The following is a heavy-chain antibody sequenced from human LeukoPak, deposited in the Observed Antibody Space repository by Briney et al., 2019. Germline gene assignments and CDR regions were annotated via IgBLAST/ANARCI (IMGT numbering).Heavy chain of an antibody. J-gene: IGHJ5*02. CDR3: ARDRAALQDWVEFDP. Sequence: GGSQRLSCAVSGFSVSDYYMSWVRQAPGKGLEWVGLIRDSGEAFYADFVRGRFAISRDESENTLYLQMNSLRVEDTAVYFCARDRAALQDWVEFDPWGQGTPVIVSS. CDR2: IRDSGEA. D-gene: IGHD3/OR15-3a*01. V-gene: IGHV3-66*03. CDR1: GFSVSDYY.